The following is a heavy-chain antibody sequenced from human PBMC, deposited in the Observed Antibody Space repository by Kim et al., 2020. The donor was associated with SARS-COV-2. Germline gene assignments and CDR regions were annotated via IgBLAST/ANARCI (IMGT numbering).Heavy chain of an antibody. CDR1: GFTFSTYA. Sequence: GGSLRLSCAASGFTFSTYAMNWVRQAPGKGLEWVSVISGSGDSTYYADSVKGRFTISRDNSKNTLYLQMDSLRAEDTAVYYCAKGGNWGPDCSGGRCFSFDYWGQGTLVTVSS. J-gene: IGHJ4*02. V-gene: IGHV3-23*01. CDR2: ISGSGDST. CDR3: AKGGNWGPDCSGGRCFSFDY. D-gene: IGHD2-15*01.